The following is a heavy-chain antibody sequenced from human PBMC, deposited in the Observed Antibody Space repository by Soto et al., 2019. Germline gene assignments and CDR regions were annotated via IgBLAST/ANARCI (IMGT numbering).Heavy chain of an antibody. CDR1: DGYISSYY. Sequence: PETKSHTNTVSDGYISSYYGSWIRQKQGKGLEWIGYIYYSGSTNYNPSLKSRVTISVDTSKNQFSLKLSSVTAADTAVYYCPRDSGGVAARAAFDFWGKGTLVTVS. J-gene: IGHJ3*01. CDR3: PRDSGGVAARAAFDF. D-gene: IGHD6-6*01. CDR2: IYYSGST. V-gene: IGHV4-59*01.